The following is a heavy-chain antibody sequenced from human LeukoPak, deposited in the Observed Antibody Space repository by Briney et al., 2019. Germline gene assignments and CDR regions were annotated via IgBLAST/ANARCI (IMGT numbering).Heavy chain of an antibody. V-gene: IGHV4-34*01. CDR1: GGSFSGYY. J-gene: IGHJ4*02. D-gene: IGHD3-22*01. CDR2: INHSGST. CDR3: ARDSSGYYFLDY. Sequence: SETLSLTCAVYGGSFSGYYWSWIRQPPGKGLEWIGEINHSGSTNYNPSLKSRVTISVDTSKNQFSLKLSSVTAADTAVYYCARDSSGYYFLDYWGQGTLVTVSS.